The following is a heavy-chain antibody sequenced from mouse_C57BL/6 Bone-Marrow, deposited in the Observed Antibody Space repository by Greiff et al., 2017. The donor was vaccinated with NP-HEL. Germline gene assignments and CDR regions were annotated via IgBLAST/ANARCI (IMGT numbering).Heavy chain of an antibody. CDR2: IYPGSGST. V-gene: IGHV1-55*01. D-gene: IGHD1-1*01. J-gene: IGHJ4*01. CDR1: GYTFTSYW. CDR3: AREDYGSSPYYAMDY. Sequence: QVQLQQPGAELVKPGASVKMSCKASGYTFTSYWITWVKQRPGQGLEWIGDIYPGSGSTNYNEKFKSKATLTVDKSSSTAYMQLSSLTSEDSAVYYCAREDYGSSPYYAMDYWGQGTSVTVSS.